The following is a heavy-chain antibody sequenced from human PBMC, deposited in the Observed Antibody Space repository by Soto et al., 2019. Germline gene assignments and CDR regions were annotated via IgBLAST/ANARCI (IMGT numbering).Heavy chain of an antibody. V-gene: IGHV4-59*01. CDR2: IYYSGST. J-gene: IGHJ4*02. CDR1: GGSISSYY. D-gene: IGHD2-8*01. Sequence: SETLSLTCTVSGGSISSYYWSWIRQPPGKGLEWIGYIYYSGSTNYNPSLKSRVTISVDTSKNQFSLKLSSVTAADTAVYYCARVRRGYASFDYWGQGTLVPVSS. CDR3: ARVRRGYASFDY.